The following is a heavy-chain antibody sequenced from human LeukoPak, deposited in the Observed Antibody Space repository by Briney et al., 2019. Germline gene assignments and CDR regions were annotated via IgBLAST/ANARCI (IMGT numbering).Heavy chain of an antibody. J-gene: IGHJ4*02. CDR2: ISSSGSTI. CDR3: ARDMPHYFDY. D-gene: IGHD2-2*01. CDR1: GFTFSSYS. Sequence: GGSLRLSCAASGFTFSSYSMNWVRQAPGKGLEWVSYISSSGSTIYYADSVKGRFTISRDNAKNSLYLQMNSLRAEDTAVYYCARDMPHYFDYWGQGTLVTVS. V-gene: IGHV3-48*04.